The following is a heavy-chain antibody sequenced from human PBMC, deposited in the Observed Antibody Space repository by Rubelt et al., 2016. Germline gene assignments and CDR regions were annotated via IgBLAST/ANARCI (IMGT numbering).Heavy chain of an antibody. V-gene: IGHV5-51*01. J-gene: IGHJ5*02. CDR1: GYSFTTYW. CDR3: ARLERFFGPFDP. Sequence: EVQLVQSGPEVKKPGESLKISCKGSGYSFTTYWIGWVRQMPGKGLDGMGTIYPGDSDTRYSPSFQVQVTISADTSISTAYLQWSSLKASDTAMYYCARLERFFGPFDPWGQGSLVTVSS. D-gene: IGHD1-1*01. CDR2: IYPGDSDT.